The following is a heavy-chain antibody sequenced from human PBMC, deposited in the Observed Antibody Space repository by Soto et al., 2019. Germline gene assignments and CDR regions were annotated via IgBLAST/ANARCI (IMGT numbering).Heavy chain of an antibody. CDR2: ISSNEGST. Sequence: EVQLVESGGGLVQPGGSLRLSCAASGFTFSSYAMHWVRQAPGKGLEYVSAISSNEGSTYYANSVKGRFTISRDNSKNTLYLQMGSLRTEDMAVYYCGRGGLYIAVAGRTFDYWGQGTLVTVSS. D-gene: IGHD6-19*01. CDR3: GRGGLYIAVAGRTFDY. J-gene: IGHJ4*02. CDR1: GFTFSSYA. V-gene: IGHV3-64*01.